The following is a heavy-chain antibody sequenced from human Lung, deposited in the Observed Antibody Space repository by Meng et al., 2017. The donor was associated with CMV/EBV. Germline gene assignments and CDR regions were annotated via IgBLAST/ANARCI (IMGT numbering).Heavy chain of an antibody. CDR1: GFTFNSYG. CDR2: IHYDGSYK. J-gene: IGHJ3*02. D-gene: IGHD3-10*01. V-gene: IGHV3-30*02. CDR3: AKDFHRSGSSDVFDI. Sequence: SCVASGFTFNSYGMHWVRQAPGEGLEWVTFIHYDGSYKYYADSVKGRFTISRDNSKNMVYLEMSSLNVADTAIYYCAKDFHRSGSSDVFDIWGQGTMVTVSS.